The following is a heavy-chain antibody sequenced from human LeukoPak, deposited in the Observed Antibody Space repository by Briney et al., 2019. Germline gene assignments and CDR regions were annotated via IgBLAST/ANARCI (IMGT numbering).Heavy chain of an antibody. Sequence: ASVKVSCKASGYTFPSYGFSWVRQAPGQGLEWMGWISTYNGNTNYAQKFQGRVTMTTDTSTSTAYMELRSLRSDDTAVYYCARDRHYRSGPGDYWGQGTLVTVSS. J-gene: IGHJ4*02. V-gene: IGHV1-18*01. CDR3: ARDRHYRSGPGDY. CDR2: ISTYNGNT. CDR1: GYTFPSYG. D-gene: IGHD3-10*01.